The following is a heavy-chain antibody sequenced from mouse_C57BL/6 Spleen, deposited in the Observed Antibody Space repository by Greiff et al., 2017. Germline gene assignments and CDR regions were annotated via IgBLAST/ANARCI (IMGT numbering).Heavy chain of an antibody. Sequence: VQLQQSGPELVKPGASVKISCKASGYAFSSSWMNWVKQRPGKGLEWIGRIYPGDGDTNYNGKFKGKATLTADKSSSTAYMQLSSLTSEDSAVYFCARSRGGYDYDADFDYWGQGTTLTVSS. J-gene: IGHJ2*01. V-gene: IGHV1-82*01. CDR3: ARSRGGYDYDADFDY. D-gene: IGHD2-4*01. CDR1: GYAFSSSW. CDR2: IYPGDGDT.